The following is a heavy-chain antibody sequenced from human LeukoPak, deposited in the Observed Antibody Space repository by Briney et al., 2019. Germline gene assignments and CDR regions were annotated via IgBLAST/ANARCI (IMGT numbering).Heavy chain of an antibody. V-gene: IGHV3-30*04. CDR2: ISYDGSNK. Sequence: GGSLRLSCAASGFTFSSYAMHWVRQAPGKGLEWVAVISYDGSNKYYADSVKGRFTISRDNSKNTLYLQMNSLRAEDTAVYYCARGAIIIAVAGYYFDYWGQGTLVTVSS. D-gene: IGHD6-19*01. J-gene: IGHJ4*02. CDR3: ARGAIIIAVAGYYFDY. CDR1: GFTFSSYA.